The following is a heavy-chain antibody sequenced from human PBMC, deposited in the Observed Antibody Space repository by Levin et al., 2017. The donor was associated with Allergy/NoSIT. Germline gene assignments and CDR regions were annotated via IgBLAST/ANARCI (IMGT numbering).Heavy chain of an antibody. Sequence: QSGGSLRLSCAASGFTFSDFSFYWVRQAPGKGLEWVAVISYDGSNIYYADSVKGRFTISRDNSRNTLYLQMNSLRAEDTAVYYSAREGRAYCSGSTCYDNAFDIWGQGTMVTVSS. D-gene: IGHD2-15*01. V-gene: IGHV3-30-3*01. J-gene: IGHJ3*02. CDR2: ISYDGSNI. CDR3: AREGRAYCSGSTCYDNAFDI. CDR1: GFTFSDFS.